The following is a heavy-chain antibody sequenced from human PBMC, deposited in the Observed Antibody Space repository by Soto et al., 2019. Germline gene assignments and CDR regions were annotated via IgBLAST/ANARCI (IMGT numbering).Heavy chain of an antibody. J-gene: IGHJ6*02. CDR2: IYYSGST. V-gene: IGHV4-59*01. CDR3: ARSGSSWYYYYGMDV. D-gene: IGHD6-13*01. CDR1: GGAISSYY. Sequence: ETLSLTCTVSGGAISSYYCICIRHPPWKGLEWIGYIYYSGSTNYNPSLKSRVTISVDTSKNQFSLKLSSVTAADTAVYYCARSGSSWYYYYGMDVWGQGTTVTVSS.